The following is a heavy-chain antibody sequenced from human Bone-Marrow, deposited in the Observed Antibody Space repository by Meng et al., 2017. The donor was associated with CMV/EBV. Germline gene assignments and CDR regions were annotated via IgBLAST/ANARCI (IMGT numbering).Heavy chain of an antibody. V-gene: IGHV1-69*10. J-gene: IGHJ6*02. D-gene: IGHD6-19*01. Sequence: SVKVSCKASGGTFSSYAISWVRQAPGQGLEWMGGIIPILGIANYAQKFQGRVTITADKSTSTAYMELSSLRSEDTAVYYCARATVAGTFWPNQYGMDVWGQGTTVTVSS. CDR2: IIPILGIA. CDR1: GGTFSSYA. CDR3: ARATVAGTFWPNQYGMDV.